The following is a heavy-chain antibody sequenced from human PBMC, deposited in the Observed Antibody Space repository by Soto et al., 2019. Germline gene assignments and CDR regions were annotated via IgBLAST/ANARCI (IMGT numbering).Heavy chain of an antibody. V-gene: IGHV3-21*01. D-gene: IGHD5-12*01. CDR2: ISSSSSYI. CDR3: ARDRGYEARKDAFDI. J-gene: IGHJ3*02. CDR1: GFTFSSYS. Sequence: EVQLVESGGGLVKPGGSLRLSCAASGFTFSSYSMNWVRQAPGKGLEWVSSISSSSSYIYYADSVKGRFTISRDNAKNSLYLQMNSLRAEDTAVYYCARDRGYEARKDAFDICGQGTMVTVSS.